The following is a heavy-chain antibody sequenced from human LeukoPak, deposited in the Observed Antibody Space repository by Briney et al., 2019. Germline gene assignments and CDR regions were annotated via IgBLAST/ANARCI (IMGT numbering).Heavy chain of an antibody. CDR2: INDGGGLK. CDR1: GFTSWGNW. V-gene: IGHV3-7*01. D-gene: IGHD6-19*01. CDR3: ARVGRSGWDFDH. Sequence: RGSLRLSCVDSGFTSWGNWMTCVPPAPGKGVERGAIINDGGGLKYYVDSVKGRFTNTRDNTNNLLFLQLSSLTVDDSAVYYCARVGRSGWDFDHWGQGTLVTVSS. J-gene: IGHJ4*02.